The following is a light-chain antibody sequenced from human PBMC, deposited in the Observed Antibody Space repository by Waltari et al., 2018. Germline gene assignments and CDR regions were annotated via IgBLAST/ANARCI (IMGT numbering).Light chain of an antibody. CDR1: QSISSS. Sequence: IVLTQSPATLSLSPGERATLSCRASQSISSSLAWYQQKPGQAPRLLIYDTSKRATVIPARFSGSGSGTDFTLTISSLEPEDFAVYYCQHHTTWPPSLTFGGGTRVEVK. CDR2: DTS. CDR3: QHHTTWPPSLT. J-gene: IGKJ4*01. V-gene: IGKV3-11*01.